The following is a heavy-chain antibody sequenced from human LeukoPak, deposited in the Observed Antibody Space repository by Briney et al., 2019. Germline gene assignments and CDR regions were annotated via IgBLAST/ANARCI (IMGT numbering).Heavy chain of an antibody. V-gene: IGHV3-11*04. CDR2: ISSSGSTI. CDR3: ARDVKYSGYYKIYYYYYMDV. D-gene: IGHD3-3*01. Sequence: GGSLRLSCAASGFTFSDYYVSWIRQAPGKGLEWVSYISSSGSTIYYADSVKGRFTISRDNAKNSLYLQMNSLRAEDTAVYYCARDVKYSGYYKIYYYYYMDVWGKGTTVTVSS. CDR1: GFTFSDYY. J-gene: IGHJ6*03.